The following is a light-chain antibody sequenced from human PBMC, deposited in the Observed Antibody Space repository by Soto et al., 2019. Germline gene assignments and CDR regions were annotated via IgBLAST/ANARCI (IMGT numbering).Light chain of an antibody. Sequence: EIVMTQSPATLSVSPGERATLSCRASQSVSSNLAWYQQKPGQAPRLLIYGASTRATGIPARFSGIGSGTEFTLTISSLQSEDVAVYYCQQYNNWLSTFGGGTKVEIK. V-gene: IGKV3-15*01. CDR1: QSVSSN. CDR2: GAS. J-gene: IGKJ4*01. CDR3: QQYNNWLST.